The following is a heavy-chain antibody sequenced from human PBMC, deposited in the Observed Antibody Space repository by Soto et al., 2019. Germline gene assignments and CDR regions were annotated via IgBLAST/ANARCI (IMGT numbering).Heavy chain of an antibody. J-gene: IGHJ6*02. CDR1: GFTFSSYE. V-gene: IGHV3-48*03. D-gene: IGHD6-13*01. CDR3: AKDIAATLGGMDV. Sequence: PGGSLRLSCAASGFTFSSYEMNWVRQAPGKGLEWVSYISGSGDTRHYADSVKGRFTISRDSAKSSLYLQMNSLRAEDTALYYCAKDIAATLGGMDVWGQGTTVTVSS. CDR2: ISGSGDTR.